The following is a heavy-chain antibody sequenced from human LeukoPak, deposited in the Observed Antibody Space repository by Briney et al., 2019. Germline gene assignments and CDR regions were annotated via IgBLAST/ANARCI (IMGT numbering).Heavy chain of an antibody. CDR2: ISSSSSYI. CDR3: ARHGIAVAGVDY. Sequence: GGSLRLSCAASGFTFSSYSMTWVRQAPGKGLEWVSSISSSSSYIYYADSVKGRFTISRDNTKNSLYLQMNSLRAEDTAVYYCARHGIAVAGVDYWGQGTLVTVSS. CDR1: GFTFSSYS. J-gene: IGHJ4*02. V-gene: IGHV3-21*01. D-gene: IGHD6-19*01.